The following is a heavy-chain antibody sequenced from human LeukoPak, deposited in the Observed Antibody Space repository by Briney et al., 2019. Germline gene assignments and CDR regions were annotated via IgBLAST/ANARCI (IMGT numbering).Heavy chain of an antibody. Sequence: ASVKVSCKASGYTFTGYYMHWMRQAPGQGLEWMGWINPNSGGTNYAQKFQGRVTMTRDTSISTAYMELSRLRSDDTAVYYCARARIIVSPFDYWAQGTLVTVSS. CDR2: INPNSGGT. D-gene: IGHD2-15*01. J-gene: IGHJ4*02. CDR3: ARARIIVSPFDY. CDR1: GYTFTGYY. V-gene: IGHV1-2*02.